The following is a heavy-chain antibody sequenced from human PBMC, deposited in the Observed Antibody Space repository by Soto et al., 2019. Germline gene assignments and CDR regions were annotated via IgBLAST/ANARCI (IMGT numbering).Heavy chain of an antibody. J-gene: IGHJ5*02. CDR2: INHSGST. V-gene: IGHV4-34*01. CDR3: ARCRLRGSYRYTEKPNWFDP. Sequence: SETLSLTCAVYGGSFSGYYWSWIRQPPGKGLEWIGEINHSGSTNYNPSLKSRVTISVDTSKNQFSLKLSSVTAADTAVYYCARCRLRGSYRYTEKPNWFDPWGQGALVTVSS. CDR1: GGSFSGYY. D-gene: IGHD3-16*02.